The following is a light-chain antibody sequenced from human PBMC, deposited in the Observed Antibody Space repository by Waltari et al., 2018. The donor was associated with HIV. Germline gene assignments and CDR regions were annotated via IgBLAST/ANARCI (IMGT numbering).Light chain of an antibody. J-gene: IGKJ4*01. V-gene: IGKV1-33*01. CDR3: QQSDNLPLT. Sequence: DIQMTQSPSSLSASVGDRVTITCRASQSISSYLNWYQQKPGKAPKLLIYAASSLERGVPSRFSGSGSGTYFTFTISSLQHEDIATYYCQQSDNLPLTFGGGTRVEIK. CDR1: QSISSY. CDR2: AAS.